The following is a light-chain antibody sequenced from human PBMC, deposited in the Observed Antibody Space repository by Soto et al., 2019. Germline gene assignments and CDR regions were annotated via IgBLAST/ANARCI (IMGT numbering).Light chain of an antibody. V-gene: IGKV3-15*01. J-gene: IGKJ2*01. Sequence: EILMTQSQATLSFSPGERATLSCRASQSISSNVAWYQQKPGQAPRLLIYSASTRATGVPARFSGGGSGTEFTLTISSLQSEDFAVYFCQQYKDWPPYTFGQGTKLEIK. CDR3: QQYKDWPPYT. CDR1: QSISSN. CDR2: SAS.